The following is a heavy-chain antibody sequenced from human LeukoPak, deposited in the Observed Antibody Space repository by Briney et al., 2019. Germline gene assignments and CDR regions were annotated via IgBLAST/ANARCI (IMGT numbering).Heavy chain of an antibody. CDR2: LSNIGSST. CDR1: GFTFSSYA. Sequence: GGSLRLSCAASGFTFSSYAMSWVRQAPGKGLEWVSALSNIGSSTSYADFVKGRFTISRDNSKNTLYLQMNSLRAEDTAVYYCAKLYTSRWYNDYWGQGTLVTVSS. CDR3: AKLYTSRWYNDY. J-gene: IGHJ4*02. D-gene: IGHD6-13*01. V-gene: IGHV3-23*01.